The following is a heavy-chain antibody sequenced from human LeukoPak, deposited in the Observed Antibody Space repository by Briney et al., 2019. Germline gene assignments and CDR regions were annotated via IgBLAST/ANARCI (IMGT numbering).Heavy chain of an antibody. J-gene: IGHJ4*02. Sequence: SETLSLTCTVSGGSISSSSYYWGWIRQPPGKGLEWIGSIYYSGSTYYNPSLKSRVTISVDTFKNQFSLKLSSVTAADTAVYYCASFHTYTYGGNSFDYWGQGTLVTVSS. D-gene: IGHD4-23*01. CDR2: IYYSGST. CDR3: ASFHTYTYGGNSFDY. CDR1: GGSISSSSYY. V-gene: IGHV4-39*07.